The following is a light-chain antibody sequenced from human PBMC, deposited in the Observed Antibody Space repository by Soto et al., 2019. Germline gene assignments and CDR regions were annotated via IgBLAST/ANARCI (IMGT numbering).Light chain of an antibody. Sequence: QLVLTQSSSASASLGSSVKLTCTLSSGHSTYIIAWHQQQPGKAPRYLMKLEGSGSYNKGSGIPDRFSGSSPGADRYLTISILQFEDEADYYCETWDPNVGVFGGGTKLTVL. CDR2: LEGSGSY. V-gene: IGLV4-60*02. CDR3: ETWDPNVGV. J-gene: IGLJ3*02. CDR1: SGHSTYI.